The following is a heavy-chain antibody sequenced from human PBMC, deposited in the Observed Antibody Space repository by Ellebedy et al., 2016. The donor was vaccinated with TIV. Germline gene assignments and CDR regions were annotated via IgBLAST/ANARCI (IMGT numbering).Heavy chain of an antibody. Sequence: PGGSLRLSCAASGFSFSDFHMHWVRQAPGGGLQWVALIWSDGSERYFADSVRGRFTVSRDNYKNVFYLQMNSLRADDKAKYFCAREGLGGRGDMDFWGQGTTVIVSS. CDR1: GFSFSDFH. J-gene: IGHJ6*02. CDR3: AREGLGGRGDMDF. CDR2: IWSDGSER. D-gene: IGHD3-16*01. V-gene: IGHV3-33*01.